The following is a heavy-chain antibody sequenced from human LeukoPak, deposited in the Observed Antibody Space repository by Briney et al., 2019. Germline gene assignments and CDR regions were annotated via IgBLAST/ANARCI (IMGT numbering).Heavy chain of an antibody. D-gene: IGHD4-11*01. Sequence: GGSLRLSCAVSGFTVSSNYMSWVRQAPGKGLEWVSVIYRSGSTDYADSVKGRFTISRDNSKNTLYLQMNSLRVEDTAVYYCAKGGGATVPFDNWGQGTLVTVSS. CDR1: GFTVSSNY. J-gene: IGHJ4*02. CDR2: IYRSGST. CDR3: AKGGGATVPFDN. V-gene: IGHV3-66*01.